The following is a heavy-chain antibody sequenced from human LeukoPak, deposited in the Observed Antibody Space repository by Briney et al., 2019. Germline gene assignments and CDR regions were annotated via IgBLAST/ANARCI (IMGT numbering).Heavy chain of an antibody. J-gene: IGHJ5*02. CDR1: GDSISSYY. CDR2: IYYSGST. Sequence: SETLSLTCSVSGDSISSYYWSWIRQPPGKGLEWIGYIYYSGSTNYNPSLKSRVTISVDTSKNQFSLKLSSVTAADTAVYYCARMGGYSYGYYWFDPWGQGTLVTVSS. D-gene: IGHD5-18*01. V-gene: IGHV4-59*01. CDR3: ARMGGYSYGYYWFDP.